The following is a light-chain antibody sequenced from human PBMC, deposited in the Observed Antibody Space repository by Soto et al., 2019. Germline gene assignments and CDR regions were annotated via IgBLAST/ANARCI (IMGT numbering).Light chain of an antibody. Sequence: DIQMTQSPSTLSASVGDRVTITCRASQSISSWLAWYQQKPGKAPKLLIYAAFTLQSGVPSRFSGSGSGTEFTLTISSLQPEDFATYYCQQLNSYLFGPGTKVDI. CDR3: QQLNSYL. V-gene: IGKV1-5*01. CDR1: QSISSW. CDR2: AAF. J-gene: IGKJ3*01.